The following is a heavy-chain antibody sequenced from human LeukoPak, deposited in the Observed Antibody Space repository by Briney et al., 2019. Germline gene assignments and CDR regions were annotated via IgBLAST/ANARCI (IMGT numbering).Heavy chain of an antibody. J-gene: IGHJ4*02. CDR2: ISGSNSYI. V-gene: IGHV3-21*01. D-gene: IGHD1-1*01. Sequence: GGSLRLSCAASEFTFSSYWMSWVRQAPGKGLEWVSSISGSNSYIFYADSVKGRFTVSRDNAKDSLYLQMNSLRAEDTAVYYCARALTTLTYEGYWGQGTLVTVSS. CDR1: EFTFSSYW. CDR3: ARALTTLTYEGY.